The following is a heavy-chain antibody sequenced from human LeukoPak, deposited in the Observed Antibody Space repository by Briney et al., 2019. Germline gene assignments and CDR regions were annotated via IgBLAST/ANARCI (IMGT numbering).Heavy chain of an antibody. V-gene: IGHV1-2*02. CDR3: ARDERYDSSGYPFDY. CDR2: INPNSGGT. Sequence: ASVTVSCKASGYTFTGYYMHWVRQAPGQGLEWMGWINPNSGGTNYAQKFQGRLTMTRDTSISTAYMELSRLRSDDTAVYYCARDERYDSSGYPFDYWGQGTLVTVSS. D-gene: IGHD3-22*01. J-gene: IGHJ4*02. CDR1: GYTFTGYY.